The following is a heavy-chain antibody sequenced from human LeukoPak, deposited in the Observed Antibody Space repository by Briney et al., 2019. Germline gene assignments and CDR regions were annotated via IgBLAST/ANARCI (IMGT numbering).Heavy chain of an antibody. Sequence: ASVKVSCKASGYTFTSYGINWVRQGPGQGLEWMGGIIPIFGTANYAQKFQGRVTITADKSTSTAYMELSSLRSEDTALYYCARDNNYYDTGGYRYWGQGTLVTVSS. D-gene: IGHD3-22*01. CDR1: GYTFTSYG. CDR3: ARDNNYYDTGGYRY. V-gene: IGHV1-69*06. CDR2: IIPIFGTA. J-gene: IGHJ4*02.